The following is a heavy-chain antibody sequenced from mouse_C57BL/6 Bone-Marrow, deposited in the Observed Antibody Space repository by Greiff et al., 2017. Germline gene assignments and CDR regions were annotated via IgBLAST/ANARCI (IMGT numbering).Heavy chain of an antibody. CDR2: IYPGDGDT. J-gene: IGHJ4*01. V-gene: IGHV1-82*01. Sequence: QVQLKQSGPELVKPGASVKISCKASGYAFSSSWMNWVKQRPGKGLEWIGRIYPGDGDTNYNGKFKGKATLTADKSSSTAYMQLSSLTSEDSAVYVCARVLANWDKSYDMDYWGKGTSVTVSS. CDR3: ARVLANWDKSYDMDY. CDR1: GYAFSSSW. D-gene: IGHD4-1*01.